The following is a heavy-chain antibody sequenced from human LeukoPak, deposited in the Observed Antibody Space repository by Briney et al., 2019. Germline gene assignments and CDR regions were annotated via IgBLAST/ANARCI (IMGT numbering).Heavy chain of an antibody. CDR3: AKKQGDYYDSSGYFVY. D-gene: IGHD3-22*01. Sequence: PGGSLRLSCAASGFTFSSYAMSWVRQAPGKGLEWVSAISGSGGSTYYADSVKGRFTISRDNSKSTLYLQMNSLRAENTAVYYCAKKQGDYYDSSGYFVYWGQGTLVTVSS. J-gene: IGHJ4*02. CDR2: ISGSGGST. CDR1: GFTFSSYA. V-gene: IGHV3-23*01.